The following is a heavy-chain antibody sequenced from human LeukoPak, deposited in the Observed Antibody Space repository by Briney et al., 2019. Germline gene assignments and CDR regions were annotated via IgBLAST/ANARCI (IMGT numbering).Heavy chain of an antibody. J-gene: IGHJ4*02. V-gene: IGHV1-18*01. CDR2: ISTYSGNT. Sequence: ASVKVSCKASGYTFTNYGTSWVRQAPGQGLEWMGWISTYSGNTNYAQKLQGRVTMTTDTSTSTAYMELRSLRSDDTAVYYCARDLYSSSWLEDYWGQGTLVTVSS. D-gene: IGHD6-13*01. CDR1: GYTFTNYG. CDR3: ARDLYSSSWLEDY.